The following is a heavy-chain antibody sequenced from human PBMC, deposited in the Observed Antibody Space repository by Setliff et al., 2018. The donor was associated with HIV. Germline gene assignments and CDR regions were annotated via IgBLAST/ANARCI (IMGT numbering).Heavy chain of an antibody. D-gene: IGHD6-13*01. CDR3: AIIAAGNGFDI. Sequence: GESLKISCLATGFNVSSHGMHWVRQAPGKGLEWVAVVWYDGSKNYYIDSVKGRFTIFREISKNTLYLQMNRLRIEDTALYYCAIIAAGNGFDIWGRGTMVTVSS. V-gene: IGHV3-33*01. CDR1: GFNVSSHG. CDR2: VWYDGSKN. J-gene: IGHJ3*02.